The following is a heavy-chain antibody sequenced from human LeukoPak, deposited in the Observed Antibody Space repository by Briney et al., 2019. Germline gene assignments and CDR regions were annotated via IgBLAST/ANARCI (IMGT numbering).Heavy chain of an antibody. V-gene: IGHV3-23*01. Sequence: GGSLRLSCAASGFSFSMYSMSWIRQAPGKGLEWVSVISDNGAVTFYGDSVKGRFTISRDNAKNTLYVQINSLRAEDTAVYYCARESSDWFSDAFDIWGQGTVVTVSS. CDR1: GFSFSMYS. CDR2: ISDNGAVT. D-gene: IGHD6-19*01. J-gene: IGHJ3*02. CDR3: ARESSDWFSDAFDI.